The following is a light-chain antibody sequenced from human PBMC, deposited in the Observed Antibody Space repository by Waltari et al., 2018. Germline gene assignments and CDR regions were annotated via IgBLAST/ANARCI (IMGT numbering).Light chain of an antibody. J-gene: IGLJ3*02. CDR1: SRNTSTV. V-gene: IGLV4-69*01. CDR3: QTGGHGTWV. CDR2: VNSDGSH. Sequence: HLVLHQSPSASASLRAPFTLTCTLSSRNTSTVIERQQQQPEKGPRYFMKVNSDGSHSKGDEIPDRFSGSSSGAERYLTISSLQSEDEADYYCQTGGHGTWVFGGGTKLTVL.